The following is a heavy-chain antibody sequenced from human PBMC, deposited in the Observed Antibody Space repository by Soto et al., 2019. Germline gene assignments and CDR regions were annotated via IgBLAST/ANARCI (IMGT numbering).Heavy chain of an antibody. Sequence: EVQLVESGGGLVKPGGSLRLSCAASGFTFSSYSMNWVRQAPGKGLEWVSSISTSGTYIYYADSVKGRFTISRDNAKFSLNLQMNSLRAEDTAVYYCASPLIPDDYYHGMDVWGQGTTVTGSS. J-gene: IGHJ6*02. CDR2: ISTSGTYI. D-gene: IGHD2-21*01. CDR3: ASPLIPDDYYHGMDV. V-gene: IGHV3-21*01. CDR1: GFTFSSYS.